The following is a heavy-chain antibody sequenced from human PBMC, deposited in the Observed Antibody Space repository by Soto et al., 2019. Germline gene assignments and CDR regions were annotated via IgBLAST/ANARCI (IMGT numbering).Heavy chain of an antibody. V-gene: IGHV2-5*02. CDR1: GFSLTTRGVG. Sequence: QITLNESGPTQVKPRQTLTLTCTFSGFSLTTRGVGVGWIRQSPGKAPEWLAVIYWDDDKRYRPSLKSRLTITKDTSKNQVVLTMADLDPADTATYYCAHRVLRTVFGLVTTTAIYFDFWGQGTPVAVSS. J-gene: IGHJ4*02. D-gene: IGHD3-3*01. CDR2: IYWDDDK. CDR3: AHRVLRTVFGLVTTTAIYFDF.